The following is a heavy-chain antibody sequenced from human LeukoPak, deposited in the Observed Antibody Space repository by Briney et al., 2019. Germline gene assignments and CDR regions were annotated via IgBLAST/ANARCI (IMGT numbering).Heavy chain of an antibody. J-gene: IGHJ4*02. CDR2: IRYDGSNK. CDR3: AKSYYDSSGYFYWSFSETYYFDY. V-gene: IGHV3-30*02. D-gene: IGHD3-22*01. Sequence: QSGGSLRLSCAASGFTFSSYGMHWVRQAPGKGLEWVAFIRYDGSNKYYADSVKGRFTISRDNSKNTLYLQMNSLRAEDTAVYYCAKSYYDSSGYFYWSFSETYYFDYWGQGTLVTVSS. CDR1: GFTFSSYG.